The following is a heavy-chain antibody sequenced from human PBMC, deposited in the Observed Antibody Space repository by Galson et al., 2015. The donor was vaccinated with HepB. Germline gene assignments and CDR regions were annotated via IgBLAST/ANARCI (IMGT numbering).Heavy chain of an antibody. D-gene: IGHD4-11*01. J-gene: IGHJ5*02. Sequence: SLRLSCAVSGFRFDNYGMHWVRQAPGKGLEWVAIISYDGNTKYYGKSVKGRFTISRANSKNTLYLQMDSLRVDDTAVYYCVKVGSDHMATVTWGQGTLVTVSS. CDR2: ISYDGNTK. V-gene: IGHV3-30*18. CDR1: GFRFDNYG. CDR3: VKVGSDHMATVT.